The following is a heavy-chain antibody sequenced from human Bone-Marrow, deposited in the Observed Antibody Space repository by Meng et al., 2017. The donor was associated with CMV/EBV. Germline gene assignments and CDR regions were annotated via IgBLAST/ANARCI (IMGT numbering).Heavy chain of an antibody. CDR2: IYWDDDK. Sequence: QITLKESGPTLVKPTQTLPLICTFSGFSLSTRGVGVGWIRQPPRKAPEWLALIYWDDDKRYNPSLKSRLIITKDTSKNQVVFTMTNMDPVDTATYFCVHTNHYYGLNYFHTWGPGTLVTVSA. CDR3: VHTNHYYGLNYFHT. V-gene: IGHV2-5*02. J-gene: IGHJ5*02. D-gene: IGHD3-10*01. CDR1: GFSLSTRGVG.